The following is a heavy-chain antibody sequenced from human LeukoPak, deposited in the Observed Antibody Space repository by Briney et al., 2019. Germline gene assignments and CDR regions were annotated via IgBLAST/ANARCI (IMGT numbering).Heavy chain of an antibody. J-gene: IGHJ3*01. CDR3: AKDLYREGYTNYSDRTIFGVVIYWGY. V-gene: IGHV3-23*01. D-gene: IGHD3-3*01. Sequence: GGSLRLSCAASGFTFSSYAMSWVRQAPGKGLEWVSAISGSGGSTYYADSVKGRFTISRDNSKNTLYLQMNSLRAEDTAVYYCAKDLYREGYTNYSDRTIFGVVIYWGYWGQGTMVTVSS. CDR2: ISGSGGST. CDR1: GFTFSSYA.